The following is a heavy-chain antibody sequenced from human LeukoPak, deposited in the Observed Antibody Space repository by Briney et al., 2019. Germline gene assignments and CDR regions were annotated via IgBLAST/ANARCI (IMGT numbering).Heavy chain of an antibody. CDR2: MKTDGTRI. Sequence: GGSLRLSCAASGFMFSNSWMYWVCQGPGKGPVWVSRMKTDGTRIEYADSVKGRFTISRDNAKNTLFLQMSSLRVEDTAVYYCARGADHGGSYYPDWGQGTRVTVSS. CDR1: GFMFSNSW. CDR3: ARGADHGGSYYPD. V-gene: IGHV3-74*01. J-gene: IGHJ4*02. D-gene: IGHD3-10*01.